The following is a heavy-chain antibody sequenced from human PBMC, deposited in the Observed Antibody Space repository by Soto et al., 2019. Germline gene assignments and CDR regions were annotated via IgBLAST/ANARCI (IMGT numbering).Heavy chain of an antibody. CDR1: GFMFSNHG. Sequence: QVQLVESGGGVVQPGRSLRLSCAASGFMFSNHGMHWVRQAPGKGLEWVAVIWSDGNNRYYADSVKGRFTISRDNSKKTVYQQKNSLRAEDTAVYYCVRGDNWNDEASDYWGQGTLVTVSS. CDR3: VRGDNWNDEASDY. D-gene: IGHD1-1*01. CDR2: IWSDGNNR. V-gene: IGHV3-33*01. J-gene: IGHJ4*02.